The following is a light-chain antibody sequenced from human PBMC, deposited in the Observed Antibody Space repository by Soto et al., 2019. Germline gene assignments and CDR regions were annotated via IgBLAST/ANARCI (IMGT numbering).Light chain of an antibody. CDR1: SSDVGGYNY. V-gene: IGLV2-14*01. CDR2: EVS. Sequence: QSALTQPASVSGSPGQSITISCTGTSSDVGGYNYVSWYQQHPGKAPKLMIYEVSNRPSGVSTRFSGSKSGNTASLTISGLQAEDEADYYCSSYTSSRTRVFGTGTKVTAL. CDR3: SSYTSSRTRV. J-gene: IGLJ1*01.